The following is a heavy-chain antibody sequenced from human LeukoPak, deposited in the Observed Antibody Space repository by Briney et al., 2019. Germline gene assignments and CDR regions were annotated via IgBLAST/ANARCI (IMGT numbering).Heavy chain of an antibody. CDR1: GGSFSGYY. CDR3: ARGRGYYPTPFDY. Sequence: SETLSLTCAVYGGSFSGYYWSWIRQPPGKGLEWIGEINHSGSTNYNPSLKSRVTISVDTSKNQFSLKLSSVTAADTAVYYCARGRGYYPTPFDYWGQGTPVTVSS. V-gene: IGHV4-34*01. D-gene: IGHD3-22*01. CDR2: INHSGST. J-gene: IGHJ4*02.